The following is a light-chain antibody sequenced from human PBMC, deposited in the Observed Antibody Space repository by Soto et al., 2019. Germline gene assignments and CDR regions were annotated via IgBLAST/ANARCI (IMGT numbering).Light chain of an antibody. V-gene: IGKV3D-15*03. J-gene: IGKJ1*01. Sequence: TIFCWASQSVDNNLVWYQQRAGQSPRLLIYAASVRANDITARFSGSGSWTEFTPTISILQPEDFAMYSCQQYGSSGTFGQGTKVDIK. CDR3: QQYGSSGT. CDR2: AAS. CDR1: QSVDNN.